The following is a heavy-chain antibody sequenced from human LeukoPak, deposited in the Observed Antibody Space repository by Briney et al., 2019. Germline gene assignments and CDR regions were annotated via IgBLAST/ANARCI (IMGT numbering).Heavy chain of an antibody. J-gene: IGHJ4*02. CDR3: ARGGLRYNYGSSPFDH. V-gene: IGHV4-30-2*01. CDR2: IFHSGTT. Sequence: SETLSLTCTVSGGSISSGDYSWNWIRHPPGKGLEWIGYIFHSGTTYYSPSLKSRVTISVDRSKNPFSLRLSSVTAADTAVFYCARGGLRYNYGSSPFDHWGQGILITVSS. CDR1: GGSISSGDYS. D-gene: IGHD5-18*01.